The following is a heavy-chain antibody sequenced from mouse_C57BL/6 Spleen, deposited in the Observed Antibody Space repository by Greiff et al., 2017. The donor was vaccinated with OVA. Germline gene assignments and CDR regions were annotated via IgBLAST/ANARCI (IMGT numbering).Heavy chain of an antibody. CDR1: GFSLSTSGMG. V-gene: IGHV8-12*01. J-gene: IGHJ2*01. CDR2: IYWVDDK. Sequence: QVTLKESGPGILQSSQTLSLTCSFSGFSLSTSGMGVSWIRQPSGKGLEWLAHIYWVDDKHYNPSLKSRLTISKDTSRNQVFLKITSVDTADTATYYCARLIYYGNSYYFDYWGQGTTLTVSS. D-gene: IGHD2-1*01. CDR3: ARLIYYGNSYYFDY.